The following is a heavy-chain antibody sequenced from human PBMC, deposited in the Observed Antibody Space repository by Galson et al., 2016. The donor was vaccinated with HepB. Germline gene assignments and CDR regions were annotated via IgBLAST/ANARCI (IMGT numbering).Heavy chain of an antibody. J-gene: IGHJ4*02. CDR2: IWYDGTNK. CDR1: GFSLSRYG. CDR3: ARGSLDYRGFDY. D-gene: IGHD4-11*01. V-gene: IGHV3-33*01. Sequence: SLRLSCAASGFSLSRYGMHWVRQAPGKGLEWVAIIWYDGTNKYYADSGKGRFTISRDNPKNTLYLQMNSLRAEDTAVYYCARGSLDYRGFDYWGQGTLVTVSS.